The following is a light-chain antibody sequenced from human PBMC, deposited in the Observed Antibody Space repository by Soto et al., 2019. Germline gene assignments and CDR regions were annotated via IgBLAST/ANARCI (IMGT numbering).Light chain of an antibody. V-gene: IGKV3-15*01. CDR2: GGS. J-gene: IGKJ1*01. CDR3: HQYNDWPGT. Sequence: EVVMTQSPVTLSVAPGEGTTLSCRASQSIKSDLAWYQQKPGQAPRLLIRGGSTRAAGIPHRFSGYGSGTEFTLTITSLQSEDFGSYYCHQYNDWPGTFGQGTKVEV. CDR1: QSIKSD.